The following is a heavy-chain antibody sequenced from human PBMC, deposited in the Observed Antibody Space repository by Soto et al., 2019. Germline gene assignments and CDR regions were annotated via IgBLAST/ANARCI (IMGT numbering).Heavy chain of an antibody. D-gene: IGHD3-16*01. J-gene: IGHJ5*02. CDR1: GGSISSGGYY. V-gene: IGHV4-31*03. CDR2: IYYSGST. CDR3: ARASDVFSHAITGTPFWFDP. Sequence: SETLSLTCTVSGGSISSGGYYWSWIRQHPGKGLEWIGYIYYSGSTYYNPSLKSRVTISVDTSKNQFSLKLSSVTAADTAVYYCARASDVFSHAITGTPFWFDPWGQGTLVTVSS.